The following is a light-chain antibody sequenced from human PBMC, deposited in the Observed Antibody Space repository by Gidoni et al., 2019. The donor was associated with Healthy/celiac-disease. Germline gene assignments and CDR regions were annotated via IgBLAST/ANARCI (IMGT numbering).Light chain of an antibody. V-gene: IGKV4-1*01. CDR2: WAS. J-gene: IGKJ1*01. Sequence: DIVRTQSPDSLAVSLGERATINCKSSQSVLYSSNNKNYLAWYQQKPGHPPKLLIYWASTRESGVPDRFSGSGSGTDFTLTISSLQAEDVAVYYCQQYYSTPRTFGQGTKVEIK. CDR3: QQYYSTPRT. CDR1: QSVLYSSNNKNY.